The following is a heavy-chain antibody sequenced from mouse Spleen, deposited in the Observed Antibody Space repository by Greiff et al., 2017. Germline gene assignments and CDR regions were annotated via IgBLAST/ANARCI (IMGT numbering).Heavy chain of an antibody. CDR3: ARYGDYDVSYYYAMDY. V-gene: IGHV7-3*01. CDR2: IRNKANGYTT. J-gene: IGHJ4*01. CDR1: GFTFTDYY. D-gene: IGHD2-4*01. Sequence: EVKLQESGGGLVQPGGSLSLSCAASGFTFTDYYMSWVRQPPGKALEWLGFIRNKANGYTTEYSASVKGRFTISRDNSQSILYLQMNALRAEDSATYYCARYGDYDVSYYYAMDYWGQGTSVTVSS.